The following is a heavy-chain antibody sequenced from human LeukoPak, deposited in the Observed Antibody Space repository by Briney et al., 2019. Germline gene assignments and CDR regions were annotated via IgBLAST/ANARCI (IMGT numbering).Heavy chain of an antibody. CDR2: ISSSSSFI. CDR1: GFTFSSYS. CDR3: ATLGGYVCGSYLSSFGMDV. Sequence: GGSLRLSCVASGFTFSSYSVNWVRHAPGKGLEWVSSISSSSSFIYYGDSVKGRFIISRDNAKQSLYLQMNSLRAEDTAVYYCATLGGYVCGSYLSSFGMDVWGQGTAVTVSS. D-gene: IGHD1-26*01. V-gene: IGHV3-21*01. J-gene: IGHJ6*02.